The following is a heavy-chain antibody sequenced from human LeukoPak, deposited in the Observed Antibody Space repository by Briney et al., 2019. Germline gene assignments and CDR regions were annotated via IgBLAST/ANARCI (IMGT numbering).Heavy chain of an antibody. CDR3: AGRRKEAAACDH. J-gene: IGHJ4*02. Sequence: PGESLRLSCAASGFTVSTNYMSWVRLAPGKGLEWVSLLHSDGNKYYAESVKGRFTISTDNSKNTLYLQMNSLRVEDTAVYYCAGRRKEAAACDHWGQGTLVTVSS. CDR1: GFTVSTNY. D-gene: IGHD6-13*01. V-gene: IGHV3-66*01. CDR2: LHSDGNK.